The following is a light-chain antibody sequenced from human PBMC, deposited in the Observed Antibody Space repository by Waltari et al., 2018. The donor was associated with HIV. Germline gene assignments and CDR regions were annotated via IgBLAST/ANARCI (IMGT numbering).Light chain of an antibody. CDR1: QDITTY. J-gene: IGKJ2*01. CDR3: QQIDSYPYT. V-gene: IGKV1-9*01. CDR2: AGS. Sequence: DIQLTQSPSFLSASIGDRVTLTCRASQDITTYLAWYQRHPGRAPRLLVYAGSTLGTGVPSRFSGYGAGTEFTLTISGLQPEDFATYCCQQIDSYPYTFGQGTKLEIK.